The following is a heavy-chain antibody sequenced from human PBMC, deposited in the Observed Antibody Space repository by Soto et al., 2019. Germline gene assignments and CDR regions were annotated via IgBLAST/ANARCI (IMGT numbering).Heavy chain of an antibody. V-gene: IGHV1-18*01. CDR3: ARVRAELGYCSARSCLPYHHGMDV. D-gene: IGHD2-15*01. Sequence: ASVKGSCKASGYTFTSYGISWVRQALGQGLEWMGWISAYNGNTNYAQKLQGRVTMTTDTSTSTAYMELRSLRSDDTAVYYCARVRAELGYCSARSCLPYHHGMDVWG. CDR1: GYTFTSYG. CDR2: ISAYNGNT. J-gene: IGHJ6*02.